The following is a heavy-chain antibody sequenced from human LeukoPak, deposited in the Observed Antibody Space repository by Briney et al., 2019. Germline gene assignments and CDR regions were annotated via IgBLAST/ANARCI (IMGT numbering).Heavy chain of an antibody. CDR2: ISGSGGST. V-gene: IGHV3-23*01. CDR3: AKDWGYYGSGSVPAFDY. D-gene: IGHD3-10*01. J-gene: IGHJ4*02. Sequence: GGSLRLSCAASGLTFSSYAMSWVRQAPGKGLEWVSAISGSGGSTYYADSVKGRFTISRDNSKNTLYLQMNSLRAEDTAVYYCAKDWGYYGSGSVPAFDYWGQGTPVTVSS. CDR1: GLTFSSYA.